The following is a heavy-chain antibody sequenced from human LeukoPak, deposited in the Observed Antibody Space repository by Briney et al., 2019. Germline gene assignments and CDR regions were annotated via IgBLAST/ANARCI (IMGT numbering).Heavy chain of an antibody. V-gene: IGHV4-34*01. CDR2: INHSGST. Sequence: SETLSLTCAVSGGSFSGYYWSWIRQPPGKGLEWIGEINHSGSTNYNPSLKSRVTISADTSKNQFSLRLSSVTAADTAVYYCASLYSSGVNWFDPWGQGTLVTVSS. CDR3: ASLYSSGVNWFDP. D-gene: IGHD6-19*01. CDR1: GGSFSGYY. J-gene: IGHJ5*02.